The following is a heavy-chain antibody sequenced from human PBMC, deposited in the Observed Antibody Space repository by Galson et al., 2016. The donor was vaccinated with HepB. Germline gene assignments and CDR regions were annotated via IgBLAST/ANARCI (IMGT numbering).Heavy chain of an antibody. Sequence: SLRLSCAASGFTFSSYGIHWVRQAPGKGLEWVAVISYDGSNKYYADSVKGRFTISRDNSKNTLYLQRNSLRAEDTAVYYCAHASSTGGNYYYGMDVWGQGTTVTVSS. CDR2: ISYDGSNK. J-gene: IGHJ6*02. CDR3: AHASSTGGNYYYGMDV. CDR1: GFTFSSYG. V-gene: IGHV3-30*03. D-gene: IGHD6-13*01.